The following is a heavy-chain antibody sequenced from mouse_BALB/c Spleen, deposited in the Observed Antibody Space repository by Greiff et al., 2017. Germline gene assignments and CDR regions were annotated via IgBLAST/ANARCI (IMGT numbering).Heavy chain of an antibody. V-gene: IGHV5-6-5*01. CDR3: ASLKLGLYAMDY. J-gene: IGHJ4*01. CDR1: GFTFSSYA. Sequence: EVKVVESGGGLVKPGGSLKLSCAASGFTFSSYAMSWVRQTPEKRLEWVASISSGGSTYYPDSVKGRFTISRDNARNILYLQMSSLRSEDTAMYYCASLKLGLYAMDYWGQGTSVTVSS. CDR2: ISSGGST. D-gene: IGHD4-1*01.